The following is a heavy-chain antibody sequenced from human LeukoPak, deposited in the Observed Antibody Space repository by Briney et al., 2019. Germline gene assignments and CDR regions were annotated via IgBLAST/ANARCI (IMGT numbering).Heavy chain of an antibody. J-gene: IGHJ5*02. CDR1: GFTFSDYY. Sequence: PGGSLRLSCAASGFTFSDYYMSWIRQAPGKGLEWVSYISSCGSTIYYADSVKGRFTISRDNAKNSLYLQMNSLRAEDTAVYYCAGDTYYYDSSGYLGILSWRQGTLVTVSS. CDR2: ISSCGSTI. D-gene: IGHD3-22*01. V-gene: IGHV3-11*04. CDR3: AGDTYYYDSSGYLGILS.